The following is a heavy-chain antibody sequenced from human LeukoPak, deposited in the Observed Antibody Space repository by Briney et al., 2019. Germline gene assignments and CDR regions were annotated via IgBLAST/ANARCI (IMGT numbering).Heavy chain of an antibody. D-gene: IGHD2-2*01. CDR2: ISSSGSTI. V-gene: IGHV3-11*01. CDR3: AREGIIVVVPASNDY. CDR1: GFTSSDYY. Sequence: GGSLRLSCAASGFTSSDYYMSWIRQAPGKGLEWVSYISSSGSTIYYADSVKGRFTISRDNAKNSLYLQMNSLRAEDTAVYYCAREGIIVVVPASNDYWGQGTLVTVSS. J-gene: IGHJ4*02.